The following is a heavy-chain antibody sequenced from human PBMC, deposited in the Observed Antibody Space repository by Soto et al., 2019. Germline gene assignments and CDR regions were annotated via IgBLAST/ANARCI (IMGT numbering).Heavy chain of an antibody. D-gene: IGHD1-26*01. CDR1: GCYISSTNC. V-gene: IGHV4-4*02. CDR2: IFYSGST. CDR3: ARVYSGSYSDS. J-gene: IGHJ4*02. Sequence: SETLSLTCAVSGCYISSTNCWSWLRHSSWKWLEWIGEIFYSGSTHYSPFLKIRVIISVDNSKNHFSLNLTSVTAADTAVYYCARVYSGSYSDSWGQGTLVTVS.